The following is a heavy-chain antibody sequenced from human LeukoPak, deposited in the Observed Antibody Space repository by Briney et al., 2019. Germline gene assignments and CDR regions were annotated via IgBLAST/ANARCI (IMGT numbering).Heavy chain of an antibody. D-gene: IGHD3-10*01. V-gene: IGHV3-49*04. CDR3: TRLRPNYGSFDY. Sequence: RSLRLSCTASGFTLGDYAISWVGQAAGKGLGWVGFIRSTAYGGTTEYAPSVKGRFTISRDDSKSIAYLQMNSLKTENTAVYCGTRLRPNYGSFDYWGQGTLVTVSS. CDR2: IRSTAYGGTT. CDR1: GFTLGDYA. J-gene: IGHJ4*02.